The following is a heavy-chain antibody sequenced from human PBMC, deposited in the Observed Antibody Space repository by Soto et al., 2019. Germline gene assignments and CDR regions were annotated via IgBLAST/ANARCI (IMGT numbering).Heavy chain of an antibody. J-gene: IGHJ4*01. CDR2: IYYSGIT. D-gene: IGHD6-19*01. V-gene: IGHV4-39*01. CDR1: GGRISSSSYY. Sequence: TSMLCGGRISSSSYYWASIRQSPGKGLEWIGSIYYSGITHYNPYLKSRVTISLDTSKNQFSLKLSSVTAADTAVYFCARPARQDSVAGDY. CDR3: ARPARQDSVAGDY.